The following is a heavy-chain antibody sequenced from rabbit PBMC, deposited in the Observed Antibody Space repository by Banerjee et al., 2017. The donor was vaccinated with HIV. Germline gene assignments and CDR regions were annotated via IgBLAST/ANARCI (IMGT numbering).Heavy chain of an antibody. V-gene: IGHV1S45*01. Sequence: QEQLVESGGGLVQPEGSLTLTCKASGFDLNRNSMCWVRQAPGKGLEWIACINTSSGNTVYASWAKGRFTISKTSSTTVTPQMTSLTAADTATYFCARDLAGVIGWNFDLWGQGTLVTVS. CDR1: GFDLNRNS. D-gene: IGHD4-1*01. J-gene: IGHJ4*01. CDR3: ARDLAGVIGWNFDL. CDR2: INTSSGNT.